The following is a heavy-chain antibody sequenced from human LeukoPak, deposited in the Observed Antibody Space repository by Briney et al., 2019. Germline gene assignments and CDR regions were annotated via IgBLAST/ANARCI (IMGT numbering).Heavy chain of an antibody. D-gene: IGHD2-21*02. V-gene: IGHV3-30*04. J-gene: IGHJ6*02. CDR1: GFTFSSYA. Sequence: PGRSLRLSCAASGFTFSSYAMHWVRQAPGKGLEWVAVISYDGSNKYYADSVKGRFTISRDNSKNTLYLQMNSLRAEDTAVYYCAKDGPICGGDVCDGMDVWGQGTTVTVSS. CDR2: ISYDGSNK. CDR3: AKDGPICGGDVCDGMDV.